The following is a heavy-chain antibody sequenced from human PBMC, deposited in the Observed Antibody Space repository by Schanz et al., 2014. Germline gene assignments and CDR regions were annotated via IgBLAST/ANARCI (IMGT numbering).Heavy chain of an antibody. Sequence: EVQLLESGGGLVQPGGSLRLSCAASGFTFRNYGMSWVRQAPGQGLEWVSAISGSGASTYYADSVKGRFSISRDNSQNTLYLQMDSLRPEDTAVYFCAKDTGYCHGGACYCFEYWGLGILVTVSS. CDR1: GFTFRNYG. CDR3: AKDTGYCHGGACYCFEY. D-gene: IGHD2-8*02. CDR2: ISGSGAST. J-gene: IGHJ4*02. V-gene: IGHV3-23*01.